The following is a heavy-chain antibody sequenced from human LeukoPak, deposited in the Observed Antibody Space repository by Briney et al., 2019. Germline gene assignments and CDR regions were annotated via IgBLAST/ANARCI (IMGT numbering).Heavy chain of an antibody. CDR1: GGSFSGYY. Sequence: SETLSLTCVVNGGSFSGYYWNWIRQPPGKGLEWIGEINQSGSTNYNPSLKSQVTISVDTSKNQFSLKLNSVTAADTAAYYCARGVFGRFDPWGQGTLVTVSS. CDR2: INQSGST. D-gene: IGHD3-10*01. CDR3: ARGVFGRFDP. J-gene: IGHJ5*02. V-gene: IGHV4-34*01.